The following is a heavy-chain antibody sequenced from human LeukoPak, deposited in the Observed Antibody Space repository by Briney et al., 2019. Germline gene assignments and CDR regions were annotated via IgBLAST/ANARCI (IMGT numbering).Heavy chain of an antibody. Sequence: GGSLRLSCAASGFTFSSYSMNWVRQAPGKGLEWVSSISSSSSYIYYADSVKGRFTISRDNAKNSLYLQMNSLRAEDTAVYYCARAREYSSSIFDYWGQGTLVTVSS. CDR2: ISSSSSYI. CDR1: GFTFSSYS. CDR3: ARAREYSSSIFDY. J-gene: IGHJ4*02. V-gene: IGHV3-21*01. D-gene: IGHD6-6*01.